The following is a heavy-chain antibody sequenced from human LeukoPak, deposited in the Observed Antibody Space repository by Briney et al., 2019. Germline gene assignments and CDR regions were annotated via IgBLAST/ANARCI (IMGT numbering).Heavy chain of an antibody. V-gene: IGHV3-23*01. J-gene: IGHJ4*02. CDR1: GFTFSSYA. Sequence: GGSLRLSCAASGFTFSSYAMSWVRQAPGKGLEWVSAISGSGGSTNYADSVKGRFTISRDNAKNTLYLQMNSLRVEDTAVYYCARGGSTWLGSGWGQGTLVTVSS. D-gene: IGHD6-13*01. CDR3: ARGGSTWLGSG. CDR2: ISGSGGST.